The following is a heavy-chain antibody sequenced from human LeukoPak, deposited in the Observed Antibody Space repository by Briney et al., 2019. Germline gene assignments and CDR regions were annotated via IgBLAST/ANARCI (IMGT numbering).Heavy chain of an antibody. D-gene: IGHD5-12*01. CDR1: GGSISSTSYF. Sequence: SETLSLTCTVSGGSISSTSYFWGWVRQPPGKRLEWIGTIYHSGSTYYSPSLKSRVTISVDTSKNQFSLKLSSVTAADTAMYYCARLPRGGNWFDPWGQGTLVTGSS. CDR3: ARLPRGGNWFDP. CDR2: IYHSGST. J-gene: IGHJ5*02. V-gene: IGHV4-39*01.